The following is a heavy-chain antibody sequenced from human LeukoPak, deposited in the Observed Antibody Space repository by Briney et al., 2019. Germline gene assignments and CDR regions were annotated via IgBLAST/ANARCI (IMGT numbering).Heavy chain of an antibody. CDR3: AKGTKPYYGSGSYYPDY. CDR1: GFTFSSYA. CDR2: VSGSGGST. J-gene: IGHJ4*02. V-gene: IGHV3-23*01. D-gene: IGHD3-10*01. Sequence: SGGSLRLSCAASGFTFSSYAMSWVGQAPGKGLEWVSAVSGSGGSTYYADSVKGRFTISRDNSKNTLYLQMNSLRAEDTAVYYCAKGTKPYYGSGSYYPDYWGQGTLVTVSS.